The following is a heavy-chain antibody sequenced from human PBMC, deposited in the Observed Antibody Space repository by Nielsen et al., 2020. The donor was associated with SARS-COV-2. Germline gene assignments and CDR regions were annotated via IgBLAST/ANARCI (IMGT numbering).Heavy chain of an antibody. D-gene: IGHD6-19*01. CDR1: GFTFSSYS. Sequence: GGSLRLSCAASGFTFSSYSMNWDRQAPGKGLEWVSYISSSSSTIYYADSVKGRFTISRDNAKNSLYLQMNSLRAEDTAVYYCASIAVAGPGYWGQGTLVTVSS. J-gene: IGHJ4*02. CDR3: ASIAVAGPGY. V-gene: IGHV3-48*01. CDR2: ISSSSSTI.